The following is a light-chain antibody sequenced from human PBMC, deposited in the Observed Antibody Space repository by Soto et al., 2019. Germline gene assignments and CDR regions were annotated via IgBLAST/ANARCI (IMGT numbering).Light chain of an antibody. J-gene: IGKJ4*01. Sequence: DIQMTQSPSALSASVGDRVTITCRASQRISSWLAWYQQKPGKAPRLLSYDASYLERGVPSRFSGSGSGTEFTLTISDLQPDDLGTYYCQQYNNFCTFGPGTKVEI. CDR3: QQYNNFCT. CDR1: QRISSW. V-gene: IGKV1-5*01. CDR2: DAS.